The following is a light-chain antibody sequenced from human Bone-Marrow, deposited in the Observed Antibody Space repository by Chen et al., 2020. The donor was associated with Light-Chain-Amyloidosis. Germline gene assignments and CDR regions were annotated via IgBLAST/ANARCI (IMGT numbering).Light chain of an antibody. CDR1: SSDVGGDNH. Sequence: QSALTQPASVSGSPGQSITISCTGTSSDVGGDNHVSWYQQHPDKAPKLMIYEVTNRPSWAPYRFCCPKSDNPGSLTLSWLPTEAGADYFCSSYTITNTLVFGSGTRVTVL. CDR2: EVT. CDR3: SSYTITNTLV. J-gene: IGLJ1*01. V-gene: IGLV2-14*01.